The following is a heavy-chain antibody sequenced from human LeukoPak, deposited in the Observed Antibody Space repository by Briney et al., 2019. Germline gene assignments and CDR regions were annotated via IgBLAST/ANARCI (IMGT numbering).Heavy chain of an antibody. V-gene: IGHV3-48*03. D-gene: IGHD1-26*01. CDR3: VRDRGTYRPIDY. CDR1: GSDFSSHN. J-gene: IGHJ4*02. CDR2: ISRNSRTT. Sequence: GGSLRLSCAVSGSDFSSHNFHWVRQAPGKGLEWVSFISRNSRTTYYADSVKGRFTISRDNAQNSLYLQMNSLRAEDTAIYYCVRDRGTYRPIDYWGQGTLVTVS.